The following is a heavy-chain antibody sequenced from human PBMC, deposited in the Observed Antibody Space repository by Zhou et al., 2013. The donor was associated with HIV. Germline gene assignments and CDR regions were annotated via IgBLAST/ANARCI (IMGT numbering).Heavy chain of an antibody. CDR3: ARESIAASVDY. J-gene: IGHJ4*02. D-gene: IGHD6-6*01. V-gene: IGHV1-18*04. CDR2: ISAYNGNT. Sequence: QVQLVQSGAEVKKPGASVKLSCKASGNTFIDYYVHWVRQAPGQGLEWMGWISAYNGNTNYAQKLQGRVTMTTDTSTSTAYMELRSLRSDDTAVYYCARESIAASVDYWGQGTLVTVSS. CDR1: GNTFIDYY.